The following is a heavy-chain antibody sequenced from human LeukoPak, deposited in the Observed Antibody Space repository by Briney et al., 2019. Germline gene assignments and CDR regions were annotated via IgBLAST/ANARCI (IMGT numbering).Heavy chain of an antibody. J-gene: IGHJ4*02. CDR2: MYHGGTT. Sequence: SETLSLTCTVSGGSISTNNWWTWVRQPPGKGLEWIGEMYHGGTTNYNPSLKSRVTISVDTSKNQFSLKLSSVTAADTAVYYCARVGYYVFWGQGTLVTVSS. CDR3: ARVGYYVF. V-gene: IGHV4-4*02. D-gene: IGHD3-10*02. CDR1: GGSISTNNW.